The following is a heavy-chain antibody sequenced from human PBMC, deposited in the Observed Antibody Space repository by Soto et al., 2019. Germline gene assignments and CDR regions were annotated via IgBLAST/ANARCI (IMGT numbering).Heavy chain of an antibody. CDR3: ARGKRDFYYCSGGSCYRKDPHLYYYMDV. Sequence: SETLSLTCTVSGGSISSGGYYWSWIRQHPGKGLEWIGYIYYSGSTYYNPSLKSRVTISVDTSKNQFSLKLSSVTAADTAVYYCARGKRDFYYCSGGSCYRKDPHLYYYMDVWGKGTTVTVSS. J-gene: IGHJ6*03. D-gene: IGHD2-15*01. V-gene: IGHV4-31*03. CDR1: GGSISSGGYY. CDR2: IYYSGST.